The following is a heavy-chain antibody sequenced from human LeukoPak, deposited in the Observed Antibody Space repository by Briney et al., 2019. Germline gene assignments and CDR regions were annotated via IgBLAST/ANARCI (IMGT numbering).Heavy chain of an antibody. CDR3: ANRIGSSSYFDY. CDR2: ISGSGAFT. Sequence: PGGSLRLSCAASGFTFSSSAMSWVRQDPGKGLEWVSTISGSGAFTYYADSVKGRFTISRDNSKNTLYLQMNSLRAEDTAVYYCANRIGSSSYFDYWGQGTQVTVSS. J-gene: IGHJ4*02. D-gene: IGHD6-6*01. CDR1: GFTFSSSA. V-gene: IGHV3-23*01.